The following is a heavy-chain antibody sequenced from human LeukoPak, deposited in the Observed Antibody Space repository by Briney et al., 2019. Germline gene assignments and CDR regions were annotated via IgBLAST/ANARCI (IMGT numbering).Heavy chain of an antibody. J-gene: IGHJ4*02. D-gene: IGHD2-15*01. CDR1: GFTFDDYA. CDR3: AKFSRAADSY. V-gene: IGHV3-43D*03. CDR2: ITWDGIST. Sequence: PGGSLRLSCAASGFTFDDYAMHWVRQAPGKGLEWVSLITWDGISTSYADSVKGRFTISRDNAKNSLYLQMDSLRAEDTAVYYCAKFSRAADSYWGQGTLVTVSS.